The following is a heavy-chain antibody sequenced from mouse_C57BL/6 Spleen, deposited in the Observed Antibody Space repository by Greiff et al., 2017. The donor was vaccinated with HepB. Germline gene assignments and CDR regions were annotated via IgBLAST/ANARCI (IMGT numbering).Heavy chain of an antibody. Sequence: VQLQQPGAELVKPGASVKLSCKASGYTFTSYWMQWVQQRPGQGLEWIGEIDPSDSYTNYNPKCKGKATLTVDTSSSTAYMQLSSLTSEDSAVYDCARSYGRSYGYFDVWGTGTTVTVAS. CDR3: ARSYGRSYGYFDV. CDR2: IDPSDSYT. V-gene: IGHV1-50*01. CDR1: GYTFTSYW. J-gene: IGHJ1*03. D-gene: IGHD1-1*01.